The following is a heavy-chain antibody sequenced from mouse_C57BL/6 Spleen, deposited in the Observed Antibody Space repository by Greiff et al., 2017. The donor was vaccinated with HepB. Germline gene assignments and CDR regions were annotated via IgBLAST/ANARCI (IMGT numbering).Heavy chain of an antibody. D-gene: IGHD1-1*01. Sequence: QVQLQQPGAELVRPGSSVKLSCKASGYTFTSYWMHWVKQRPIQGLEWIGNIDPSDSETHYNQKFKDKATLTVDKSSSTAYMQLSSLTSEDSAVYYCARGDYYGSSHYFDYWGQGTTLTVSS. CDR2: IDPSDSET. V-gene: IGHV1-52*01. CDR3: ARGDYYGSSHYFDY. J-gene: IGHJ2*01. CDR1: GYTFTSYW.